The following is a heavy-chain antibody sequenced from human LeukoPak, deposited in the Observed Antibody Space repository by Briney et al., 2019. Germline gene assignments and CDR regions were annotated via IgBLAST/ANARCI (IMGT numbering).Heavy chain of an antibody. V-gene: IGHV4-59*01. J-gene: IGHJ4*02. CDR2: IYYSGST. CDR1: GGSISSYY. CDR3: ARGRLEMED. Sequence: PSETLSLTCIVSGGSISSYYWSWIRQPPGKGLEWIGYIYYSGSTTYNPSLKSRVTISVDTSKNQFSLKLSSVTAADTALYYCARGRLEMEDWGQGSLVTVSS. D-gene: IGHD3-16*01.